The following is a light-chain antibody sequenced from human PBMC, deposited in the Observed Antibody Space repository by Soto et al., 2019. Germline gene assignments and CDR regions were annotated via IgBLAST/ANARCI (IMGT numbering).Light chain of an antibody. Sequence: EIVLTQSPGTLSLSPGERATLSCRASQNVGSRYLAWYQQKPGQAPRLLIYGTSNRATGIPDRFSGSGSGTDFSLTINSLEPGDLAVYYCQQYGSSPRTFGQGTKVDIK. J-gene: IGKJ1*01. CDR3: QQYGSSPRT. CDR1: QNVGSRY. CDR2: GTS. V-gene: IGKV3-20*01.